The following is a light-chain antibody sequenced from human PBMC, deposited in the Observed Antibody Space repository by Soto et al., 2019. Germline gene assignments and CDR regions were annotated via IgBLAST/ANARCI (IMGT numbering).Light chain of an antibody. V-gene: IGLV2-14*01. CDR1: SSDVGDYKY. CDR3: ASYTSSDTPYV. CDR2: VVS. Sequence: QSALTQPASVSGSPGQSITISCTGTSSDVGDYKYVSWYQQHPDKAPKLMIYVVSNRPSGVSNRFSGSKSGNTASLTISGLQADAEADYYCASYTSSDTPYVFGTGTKLTVL. J-gene: IGLJ1*01.